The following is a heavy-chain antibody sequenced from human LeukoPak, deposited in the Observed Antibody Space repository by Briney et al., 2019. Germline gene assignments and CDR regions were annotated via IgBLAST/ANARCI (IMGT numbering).Heavy chain of an antibody. CDR3: ARGQFWFDY. V-gene: IGHV3-7*01. CDR2: IYQDGSEK. CDR1: GFTFSTNW. D-gene: IGHD4-11*01. Sequence: PGGSLRLSCGASGFTFSTNWMSWVRQASGKGLEWVANIYQDGSEKYYVDSVKVRFTISRDNAKNSLYLQMNSLTAEDTAFYFCARGQFWFDYWGQGTLVTVSS. J-gene: IGHJ4*02.